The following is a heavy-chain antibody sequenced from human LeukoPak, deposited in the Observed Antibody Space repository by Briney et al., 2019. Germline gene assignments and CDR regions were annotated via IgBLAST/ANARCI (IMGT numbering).Heavy chain of an antibody. D-gene: IGHD2-8*01. J-gene: IGHJ4*02. CDR3: AGENVYPFDY. Sequence: GGSLRLSGAASGFSFSRYLMHWVRQAPGKGLVWVSRINSDGSSTDYADSVKGRFSISRDSAKNTLYLQMNSLRAEDTAVYYCAGENVYPFDYWGQGTLVTVSS. CDR1: GFSFSRYL. V-gene: IGHV3-74*01. CDR2: INSDGSST.